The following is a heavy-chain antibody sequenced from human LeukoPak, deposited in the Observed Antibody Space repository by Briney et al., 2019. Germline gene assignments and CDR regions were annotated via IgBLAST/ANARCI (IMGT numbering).Heavy chain of an antibody. D-gene: IGHD1-7*01. CDR1: GGTFSSYA. CDR2: IIPKLGVA. Sequence: SVKVSCKASGGTFSSYAISWVRQAPGQGLEWMGRIIPKLGVASYAQMVQGRVTITADKSTSTAYMELSSLRPEDTAVYYCAKSELELRAGYRSFFDYWGQGTLVTVSS. J-gene: IGHJ4*02. CDR3: AKSELELRAGYRSFFDY. V-gene: IGHV1-69*04.